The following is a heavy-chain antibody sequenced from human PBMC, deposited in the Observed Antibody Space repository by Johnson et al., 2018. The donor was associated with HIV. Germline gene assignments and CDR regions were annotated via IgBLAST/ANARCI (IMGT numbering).Heavy chain of an antibody. J-gene: IGHJ3*02. CDR2: ISYDGSNK. D-gene: IGHD4-11*01. CDR1: GFTFSSYA. V-gene: IGHV3-30-3*01. CDR3: GRDINYSNYVTDAFDI. Sequence: QVQLVESGGGVVQPGRSLRLSCAASGFTFSSYAMHWVRQAPGKGLEWVAVISYDGSNKYYADSVQGRFTISRDSSKNTLYLQMNSLRAEDTAVYYCGRDINYSNYVTDAFDIWGQGTVVTVSS.